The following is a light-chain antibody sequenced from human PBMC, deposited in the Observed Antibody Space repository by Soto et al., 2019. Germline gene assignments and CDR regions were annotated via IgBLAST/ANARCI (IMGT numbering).Light chain of an antibody. V-gene: IGLV2-14*01. Sequence: QSALTQPASVSGSPGQSIAISCAGTSSDVGGYNYVSWYQQHPGKAPKLIIYDVSYRPSVVSNRFSGSKSGNTASLTISGLQAEDEADYYCCSYTSRSVYVFGTGTKVTVL. CDR3: CSYTSRSVYV. CDR1: SSDVGGYNY. J-gene: IGLJ1*01. CDR2: DVS.